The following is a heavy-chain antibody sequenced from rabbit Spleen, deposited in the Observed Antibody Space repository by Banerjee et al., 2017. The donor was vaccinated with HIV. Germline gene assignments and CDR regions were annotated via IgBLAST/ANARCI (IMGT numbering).Heavy chain of an antibody. CDR3: VRDLTSVIGWNFNL. Sequence: QEQLVESGGGLVQPGGSLKLSCKASGFDFSSYGVSWVRQAPGKGLEWIGYIDPVFGITYYANWVNGRFTISSHNAQSTLFLQLNSLTAADTATYFCVRDLTSVIGWNFNLWGPGTLVTVS. V-gene: IGHV1S47*01. J-gene: IGHJ4*01. CDR1: GFDFSSYG. D-gene: IGHD1-1*01. CDR2: IDPVFGIT.